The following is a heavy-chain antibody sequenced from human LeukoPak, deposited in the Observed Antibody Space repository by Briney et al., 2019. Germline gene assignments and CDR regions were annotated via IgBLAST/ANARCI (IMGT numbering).Heavy chain of an antibody. CDR3: ARLTYYYDTSGYYPTWYYFDY. J-gene: IGHJ4*02. CDR1: GGSISSSSYY. D-gene: IGHD3-22*01. CDR2: ISFSGST. V-gene: IGHV4-39*01. Sequence: SETLSLTCTVSGGSISSSSYYWGWIRQPPGKGLEWIGSISFSGSTYYNPSLKSRVTISVDRSKNQFSLKVNSVTAADTAIYYCARLTYYYDTSGYYPTWYYFDYWGQGTLVTVSS.